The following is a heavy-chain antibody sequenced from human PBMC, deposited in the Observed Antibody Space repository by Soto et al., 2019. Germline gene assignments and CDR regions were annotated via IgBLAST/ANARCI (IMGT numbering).Heavy chain of an antibody. CDR3: ARGVAYCGGDCYVEDY. Sequence: ASVKVSCTASGYTFTRYGISWVRQAPGQGLEWMGWISAYNGNTNYAQKLQGRVTMTTDTSTSTAYMELRSLRSDDTAVYYCARGVAYCGGDCYVEDYWGQGTLVTVSS. CDR1: GYTFTRYG. V-gene: IGHV1-18*01. D-gene: IGHD2-21*02. J-gene: IGHJ4*02. CDR2: ISAYNGNT.